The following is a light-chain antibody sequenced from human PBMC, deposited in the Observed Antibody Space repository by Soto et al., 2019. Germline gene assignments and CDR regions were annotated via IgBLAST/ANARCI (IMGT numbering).Light chain of an antibody. Sequence: EIVLTQSPGTLSLSPGERATLSCRASQSVSSTYLACYQQKPVQAPRLLIYGAVSRATGSPDTFSGSGSLTDYTLTISRLKPEDVAVYYCQHYGSSRSTFGQGTKLEIK. CDR2: GAV. CDR3: QHYGSSRST. V-gene: IGKV3-20*01. J-gene: IGKJ2*01. CDR1: QSVSSTY.